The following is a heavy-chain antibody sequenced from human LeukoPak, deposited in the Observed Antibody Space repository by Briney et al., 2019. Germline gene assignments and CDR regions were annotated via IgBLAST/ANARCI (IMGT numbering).Heavy chain of an antibody. D-gene: IGHD2-15*01. J-gene: IGHJ4*02. CDR2: IHHSGST. CDR3: ARNGDYSMDY. CDR1: GGSISSGWW. V-gene: IGHV4-4*02. Sequence: SETLSLTCAVSGGSISSGWWWSWDRQPPGKGLEWIAEIHHSGSTHYNPSLKSRLSISVDKSKNQFSLKLTSMAAADTAVYFCARNGDYSMDYWGQGTLVTVSS.